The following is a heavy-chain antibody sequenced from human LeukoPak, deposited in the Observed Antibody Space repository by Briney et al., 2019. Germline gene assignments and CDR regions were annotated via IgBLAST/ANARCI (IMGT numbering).Heavy chain of an antibody. Sequence: ASVKVSCKPSGYSFTRNGICWVRQAPGQGLEWMAWISANSGNTNYAQNFQDRVTLTTDTSTSTAYMELRSLRSDDTAVYYCARDVNYAFDYWGQGTLVTVSS. J-gene: IGHJ4*02. D-gene: IGHD3-16*01. CDR2: ISANSGNT. CDR1: GYSFTRNG. V-gene: IGHV1-18*01. CDR3: ARDVNYAFDY.